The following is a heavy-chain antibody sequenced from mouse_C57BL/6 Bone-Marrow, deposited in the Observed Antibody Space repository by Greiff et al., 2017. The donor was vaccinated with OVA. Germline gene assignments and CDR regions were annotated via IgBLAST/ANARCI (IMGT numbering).Heavy chain of an antibody. CDR1: GYTFTSYW. D-gene: IGHD2-13*01. CDR2: IDPSDSYT. CDR3: ARKRINYGEDYYAMDY. Sequence: QVQLQQPGAELVRPGTSVKLSCKASGYTFTSYWMHWVKQRPGQGLEWIGVIDPSDSYTNYNQKFKGKATLTVDTSSSTAYMQLSSLTSEDSAVYYCARKRINYGEDYYAMDYWGQGTSVTVSS. V-gene: IGHV1-59*01. J-gene: IGHJ4*01.